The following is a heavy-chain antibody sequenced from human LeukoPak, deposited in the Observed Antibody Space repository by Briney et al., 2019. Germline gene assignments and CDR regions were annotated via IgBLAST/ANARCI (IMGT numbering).Heavy chain of an antibody. J-gene: IGHJ4*02. CDR2: XIPMFGTA. D-gene: IGHD2-21*02. CDR3: ARAGGYCGGDCYWPDY. V-gene: IGHV1-69*13. Sequence: GASVRVSSTACVDTFTIYALSCVRQAPGQGVEWXXXXIPMFGTANYAQKFQGRVTLTADESTSTAYMELSSVRSEDTAVYYCARAGGYCGGDCYWPDYWGEGTLVTVSS. CDR1: VDTFTIYA.